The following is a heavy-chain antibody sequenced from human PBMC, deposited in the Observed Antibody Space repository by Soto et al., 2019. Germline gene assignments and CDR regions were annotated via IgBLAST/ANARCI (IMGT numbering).Heavy chain of an antibody. CDR1: GSSINSSGYY. V-gene: IGHV4-39*01. Sequence: SETLSLTCTVSGSSINSSGYYWGWIRQPPGKGLEWIGSMFYGVSTYYNPSLKSRVTVSVGTSKNQFSLNLRSVTAADTAVYYCARLPSRHLVDYWGQGTLVTVSS. J-gene: IGHJ4*02. CDR3: ARLPSRHLVDY. CDR2: MFYGVST. D-gene: IGHD3-3*02.